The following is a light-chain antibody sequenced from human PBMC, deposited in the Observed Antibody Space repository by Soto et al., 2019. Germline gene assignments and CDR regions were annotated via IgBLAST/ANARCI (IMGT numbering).Light chain of an antibody. CDR3: QQYNNWPPIT. J-gene: IGKJ5*01. CDR1: QSVNTY. V-gene: IGKV3-15*01. Sequence: EIVMTQSPASLSVSPGERATLSCRASQSVNTYLAWYQQKLGQAPRLLIYDTSTRATGIPARFSGSGSGTEFTLTISSLQSEDFAVYYCQQYNNWPPITFGQGTRLEIK. CDR2: DTS.